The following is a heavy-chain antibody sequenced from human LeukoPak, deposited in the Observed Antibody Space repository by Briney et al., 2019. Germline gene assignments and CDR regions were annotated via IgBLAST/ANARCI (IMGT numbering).Heavy chain of an antibody. CDR2: IIPIFGIA. J-gene: IGHJ4*02. D-gene: IGHD5-24*01. CDR3: ARDVEMATGEWSFDY. CDR1: GGTFSSYA. V-gene: IGHV1-69*04. Sequence: SVKVSCKASGGTFSSYAISWVRQAPGQGLEWMGRIIPIFGIANYAQKFQGRVTITADKSTSTAYMELSSLRSEDTAVYYCARDVEMATGEWSFDYWGQGTLVTVSS.